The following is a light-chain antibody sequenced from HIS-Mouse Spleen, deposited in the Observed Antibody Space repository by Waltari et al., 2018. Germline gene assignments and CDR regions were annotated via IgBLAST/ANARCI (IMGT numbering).Light chain of an antibody. CDR2: EDS. J-gene: IGLJ2*01. CDR1: ALPKKS. V-gene: IGLV3-10*01. CDR3: YSTDSSGNHRV. Sequence: SYELTQPPSVSVSPGQTARTTSSADALPKKSAYWYQQKSGQAPVLVIYEDSKRPPGIPERFSGSSSGTMATLTISGAQVEDEADYYCYSTDSSGNHRVFGGGTKLTVL.